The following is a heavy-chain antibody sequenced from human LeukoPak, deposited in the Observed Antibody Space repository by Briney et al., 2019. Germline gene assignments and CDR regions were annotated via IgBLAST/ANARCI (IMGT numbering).Heavy chain of an antibody. CDR1: GGSFSGYY. D-gene: IGHD6-19*01. J-gene: IGHJ6*03. CDR3: ARRLPKLSRGWYWDYYYSMDV. Sequence: PSETLSLTCAVYGGSFSGYYWSWIRQPPGKGLEWIGEINHSGSTNYNPSLKSRVTISVDTSKNQFSLKLSSVTAADTAVYYCARRLPKLSRGWYWDYYYSMDVWGKGTTVTVSS. V-gene: IGHV4-34*01. CDR2: INHSGST.